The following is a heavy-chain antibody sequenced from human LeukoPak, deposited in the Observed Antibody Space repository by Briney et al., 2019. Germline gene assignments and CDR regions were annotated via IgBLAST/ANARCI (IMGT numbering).Heavy chain of an antibody. CDR3: ARRDIVVVPAAIFGAFDI. CDR2: ITYDGSNK. CDR1: GFSFKDYN. V-gene: IGHV3-30*03. Sequence: PGGSLRLSCAASGFSFKDYNIHWVRQAPGKGLEWVAVITYDGSNKYYTDSVKGRFTISRDNAKNSLYLQMNSLRAEDTALYYCARRDIVVVPAAIFGAFDIWGQGTMVTVSS. J-gene: IGHJ3*02. D-gene: IGHD2-2*02.